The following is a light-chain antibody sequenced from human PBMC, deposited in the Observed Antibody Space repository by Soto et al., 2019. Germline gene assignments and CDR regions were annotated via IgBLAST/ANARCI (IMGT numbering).Light chain of an antibody. J-gene: IGKJ5*01. CDR1: QSVSSR. Sequence: IPRSPTNLNISLGEPAILSSTPIQSVSSRVAWYQQKPGQAPRLLISGASTRATGTPARFSGSGSGTDFTLTISSLEPEDFAVYYCQQHSNGPTITVGQGTRLEI. V-gene: IGKV3-15*01. CDR3: QQHSNGPTIT. CDR2: GAS.